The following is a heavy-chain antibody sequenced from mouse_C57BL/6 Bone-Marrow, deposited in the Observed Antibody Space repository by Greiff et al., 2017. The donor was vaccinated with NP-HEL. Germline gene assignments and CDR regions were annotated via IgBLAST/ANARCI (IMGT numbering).Heavy chain of an antibody. J-gene: IGHJ2*01. CDR1: GFTFTDYY. D-gene: IGHD2-1*01. V-gene: IGHV7-3*01. Sequence: DVKLVESGGGLVQPGGSLSLSCAASGFTFTDYYMSWVRQPPGKALEWLGFIRNKANGYTTEYSASVKGRFTISRDNSQSILYLQMNALRAEDSATYYCARSSRNYVLFDYWGQGTTLTVSS. CDR3: ARSSRNYVLFDY. CDR2: IRNKANGYTT.